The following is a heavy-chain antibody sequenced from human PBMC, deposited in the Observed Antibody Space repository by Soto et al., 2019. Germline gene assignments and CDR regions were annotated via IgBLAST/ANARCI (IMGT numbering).Heavy chain of an antibody. CDR1: GYTFTSYD. CDR3: ARKYCSGGSCYSVYYYYGMDV. Sequence: ASVKVSCKASGYTFTSYDINWVRQATGQGLEWMGWMNPNSGNTGYAQKFQGRVTMTRNTSIGTAYMELSSLRSEDTAVYYCARKYCSGGSCYSVYYYYGMDVWGQGTTVTVSS. V-gene: IGHV1-8*01. J-gene: IGHJ6*02. D-gene: IGHD2-15*01. CDR2: MNPNSGNT.